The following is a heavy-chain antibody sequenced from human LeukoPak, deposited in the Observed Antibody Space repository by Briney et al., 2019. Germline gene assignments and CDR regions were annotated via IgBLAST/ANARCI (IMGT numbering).Heavy chain of an antibody. CDR1: GGSFSGYY. J-gene: IGHJ4*02. D-gene: IGHD3-22*01. V-gene: IGHV4-34*01. CDR3: ARVSYYYDSSGYGFDY. CDR2: INHSGST. Sequence: KTSETLSLTCAVYGGSFSGYYWSWIRQPPGKGLEWIGEINHSGSTNYNPSLKSRVTISVDTSKNQFSLKLSSVTAADTAVYYCARVSYYYDSSGYGFDYWGQGTLVTVSS.